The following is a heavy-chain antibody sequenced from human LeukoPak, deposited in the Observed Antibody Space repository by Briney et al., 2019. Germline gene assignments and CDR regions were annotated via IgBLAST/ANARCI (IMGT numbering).Heavy chain of an antibody. J-gene: IGHJ4*02. CDR1: GGSINTVTYY. V-gene: IGHV4-39*01. Sequence: SETLSLTCTVSGGSINTVTYYWGWIRQPPGKGLEWIGSIYYSGSTHNNASLEGRVTISVDTSKNQFSLKLTSVAAADTAVYYCASLRYYGSADWGQGTLVTVSS. D-gene: IGHD3-10*01. CDR2: IYYSGST. CDR3: ASLRYYGSAD.